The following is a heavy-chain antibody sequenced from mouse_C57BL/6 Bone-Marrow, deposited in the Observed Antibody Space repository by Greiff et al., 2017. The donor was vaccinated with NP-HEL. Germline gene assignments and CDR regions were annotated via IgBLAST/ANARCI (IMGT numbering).Heavy chain of an antibody. V-gene: IGHV1-69*01. CDR2: IDPSDSYT. Sequence: VQLQQPGAELVMPGASVKLSCTASGYTFTSYWMHWVKQSPGQGLEWIGEIDPSDSYTNYNQKFKGKSTLTVDKSSSTAYMQLSSLTSEDSAVYYCATYTAGDYWGQGTTLTVSS. CDR1: GYTFTSYW. J-gene: IGHJ2*01. CDR3: ATYTAGDY. D-gene: IGHD1-2*01.